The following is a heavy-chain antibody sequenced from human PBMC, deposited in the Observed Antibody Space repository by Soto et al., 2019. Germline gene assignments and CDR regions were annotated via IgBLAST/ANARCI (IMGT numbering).Heavy chain of an antibody. J-gene: IGHJ4*02. CDR1: GFDFSSHG. V-gene: IGHV3-33*01. CDR2: IWHDGSKM. D-gene: IGHD1-20*01. CDR3: ARDARITVLKY. Sequence: QVQLVESGGGVVQPGRSLRLSCTASGFDFSSHGFHWVRQAPGKGLEWVSAIWHDGSKMYYADALKGRFTVSRDQPKSTLYVEMNSLRAEDTAVYHCARDARITVLKYWGQGTLVTVSS.